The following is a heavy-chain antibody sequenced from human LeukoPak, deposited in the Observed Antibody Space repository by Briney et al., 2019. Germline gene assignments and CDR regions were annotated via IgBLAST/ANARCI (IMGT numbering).Heavy chain of an antibody. V-gene: IGHV3-33*01. J-gene: IGHJ4*02. Sequence: PGGSLRLSCAASGFTFSNYGMHWVRQAPGKGLEWVAVIWYDGSNKYYADSVKGRFTISRDNAKKSLYLQMNSLRAEDTAVYYCARDNYDSSGYYFDWGQGTLVTVSS. D-gene: IGHD3-22*01. CDR1: GFTFSNYG. CDR2: IWYDGSNK. CDR3: ARDNYDSSGYYFD.